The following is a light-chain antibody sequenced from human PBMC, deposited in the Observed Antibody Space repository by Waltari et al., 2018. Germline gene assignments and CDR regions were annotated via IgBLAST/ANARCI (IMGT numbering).Light chain of an antibody. Sequence: QTVVTEGPRLTVPSGGTATLTCSSSTCHGTSVHYPHWIKQNPGQAPRTRIYSTNNKRSWTPARFSGSLLGCKAALTLSGVHPEDEADYYCLLYYGDPWVFGGGTKLTVL. J-gene: IGLJ3*02. CDR3: LLYYGDPWV. V-gene: IGLV7-43*01. CDR1: TCHGTSVHY. CDR2: STN.